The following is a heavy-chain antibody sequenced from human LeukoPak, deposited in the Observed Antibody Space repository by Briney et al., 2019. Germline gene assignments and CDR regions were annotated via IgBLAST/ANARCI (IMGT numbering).Heavy chain of an antibody. Sequence: GGSLTLSCAASGFTFDKYSMNWVRQAPGKGLEWVSHISSASITIYYADSVKGRFTISRDNAKSSLYLHMTSLRAEDTALYYCARDYYRSGSYAVDFWGQGTLVTVSS. V-gene: IGHV3-48*01. D-gene: IGHD3-10*01. CDR3: ARDYYRSGSYAVDF. J-gene: IGHJ4*02. CDR1: GFTFDKYS. CDR2: ISSASITI.